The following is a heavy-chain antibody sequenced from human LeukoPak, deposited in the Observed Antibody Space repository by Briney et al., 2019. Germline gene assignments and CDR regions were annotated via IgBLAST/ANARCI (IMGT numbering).Heavy chain of an antibody. Sequence: ASVKVSCKTSGYTFSDYYLHWVRQAPGQGLEWMGWINPNSGGTKYTHKFQGRVTMTRDTSISTIYMELSRLRSDDTAVYYCAREAYCGGDCRSPFFDYWGQGTLVTVSS. CDR2: INPNSGGT. CDR3: AREAYCGGDCRSPFFDY. D-gene: IGHD2-21*02. J-gene: IGHJ4*02. CDR1: GYTFSDYY. V-gene: IGHV1-2*02.